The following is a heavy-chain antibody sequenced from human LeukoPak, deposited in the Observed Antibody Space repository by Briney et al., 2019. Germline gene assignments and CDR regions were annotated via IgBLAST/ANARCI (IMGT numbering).Heavy chain of an antibody. D-gene: IGHD6-13*01. CDR2: I. J-gene: IGHJ1*01. V-gene: IGHV3-43D*03. CDR3: AKGPGAAVGKRYIQH. Sequence: PGGSLRLSCAASGFTFNDYAMHWVRQAPGKGLEWVSLIMKGRFTISRDNSENSLSLQMNSLRAEDTALYYCAKGPGAAVGKRYIQHWGQGTLVTVSS. CDR1: GFTFNDYA.